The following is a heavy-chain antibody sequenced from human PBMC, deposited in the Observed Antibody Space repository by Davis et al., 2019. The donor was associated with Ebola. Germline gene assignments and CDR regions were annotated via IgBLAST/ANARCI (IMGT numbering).Heavy chain of an antibody. V-gene: IGHV4-39*01. CDR3: ARHLGVGQWLVPNWFDP. CDR1: GGSISSDTYY. CDR2: IYYSGST. J-gene: IGHJ5*02. D-gene: IGHD6-19*01. Sequence: SETLSLTCTVSGGSISSDTYYWSWIRQHPGKGLEWIGSIYYSGSTYYNPSLKSRVTISVDTSKNQFSLKLSSVTAADTAVYYCARHLGVGQWLVPNWFDPWGQGTLVTVSS.